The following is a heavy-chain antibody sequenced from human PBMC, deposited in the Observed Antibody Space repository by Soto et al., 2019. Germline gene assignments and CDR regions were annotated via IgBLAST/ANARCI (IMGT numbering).Heavy chain of an antibody. Sequence: EVQLLESGGGLVQPGGSLRLSCAASGFTFSSYAMSWVRQAPGKVLEWVSAISGSGGSTYYADSVKGRFTISRDNSKNTLYLQMNSLRAEDTAVYYCDRGDYGGGAFDIWGQGTMVTVSS. CDR2: ISGSGGST. V-gene: IGHV3-23*01. CDR3: DRGDYGGGAFDI. CDR1: GFTFSSYA. J-gene: IGHJ3*02. D-gene: IGHD4-17*01.